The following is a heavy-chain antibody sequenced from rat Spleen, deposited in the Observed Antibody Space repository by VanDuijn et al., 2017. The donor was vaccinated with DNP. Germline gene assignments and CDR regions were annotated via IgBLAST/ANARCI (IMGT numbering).Heavy chain of an antibody. CDR1: GFNFNDCW. J-gene: IGHJ2*01. Sequence: EVKLVESGGGLVQPGRSLKLSCAASGFNFNDCWMGWVRQAPGKGLEWIGEINQDRSTIKYAPSLKDKFTISRDNAQNTLYLQMSKLGSEDTAIYFCAREAAGVDYWGQGVMVTVSS. CDR3: AREAAGVDY. CDR2: INQDRSTI. V-gene: IGHV4-2*01. D-gene: IGHD1-4*01.